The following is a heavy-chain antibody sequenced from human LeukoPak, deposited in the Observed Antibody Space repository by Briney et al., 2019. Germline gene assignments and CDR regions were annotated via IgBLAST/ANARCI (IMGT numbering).Heavy chain of an antibody. V-gene: IGHV4-38-2*01. Sequence: SETLSLTCAVSGYSISSGYYWGWIRQPPGKGLEWIGSIYYSGTTYYNPSLKSRVTISVDTSKNQFSLKLDSVTAAGTAVYYCARRHGNYYMDVWGKGTTVTVSS. CDR1: GYSISSGYY. CDR2: IYYSGTT. J-gene: IGHJ6*03. CDR3: ARRHGNYYMDV.